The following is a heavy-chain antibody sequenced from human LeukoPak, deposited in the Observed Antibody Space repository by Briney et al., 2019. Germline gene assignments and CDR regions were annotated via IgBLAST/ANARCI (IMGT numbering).Heavy chain of an antibody. V-gene: IGHV4-34*01. J-gene: IGHJ4*02. CDR2: INHSGST. CDR1: GGSFSGYY. CDR3: ARGGDGYNYYFDY. D-gene: IGHD5-24*01. Sequence: SETLSLTCAVYGGSFSGYYWSWIRQPPGKGLEWIGEINHSGSTNYNPSLKSRVAISVDTSKNQFSLKLSSVTAADTAVYYCARGGDGYNYYFDYWGQGTLVTVSS.